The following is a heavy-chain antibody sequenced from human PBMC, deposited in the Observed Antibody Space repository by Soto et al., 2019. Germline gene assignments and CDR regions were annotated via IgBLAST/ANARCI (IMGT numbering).Heavy chain of an antibody. Sequence: SETLSLTCTVSGGSISSSSYYWGWIRQPPGKGLEWIGSIYYSGSTYYNPSLKSRVTISVDTSKNQFSLKLSSVTAADTAVYYCATQSITIFGVVIIGWFDPWGQGTLVTVSS. D-gene: IGHD3-3*01. CDR2: IYYSGST. CDR3: ATQSITIFGVVIIGWFDP. V-gene: IGHV4-39*01. J-gene: IGHJ5*02. CDR1: GGSISSSSYY.